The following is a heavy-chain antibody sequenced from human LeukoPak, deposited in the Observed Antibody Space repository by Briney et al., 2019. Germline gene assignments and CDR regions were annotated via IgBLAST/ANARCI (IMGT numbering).Heavy chain of an antibody. V-gene: IGHV3-48*02. D-gene: IGHD3-9*01. CDR3: ARGGYYDILTGYQDYFDY. CDR2: ISSSSSTI. Sequence: GGSLRLSCVASGFTFSNYAMHWVRQAPGKGLEWVSYISSSSSTIYYADSVKGRFTISRDNAKNSLYLQMNSLRDEDTAVYYCARGGYYDILTGYQDYFDYWGQGTLVTVSS. CDR1: GFTFSNYA. J-gene: IGHJ4*02.